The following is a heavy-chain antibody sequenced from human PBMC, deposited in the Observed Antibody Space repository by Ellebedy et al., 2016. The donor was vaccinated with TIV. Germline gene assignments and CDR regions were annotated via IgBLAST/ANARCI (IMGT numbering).Heavy chain of an antibody. D-gene: IGHD6-13*01. V-gene: IGHV3-48*04. CDR2: ISSSSSTV. Sequence: GGSLKISCAASGFTSSSYGMNWVRQAPGKGLEWVSYISSSSSTVHYADSVQGRFIVSRDNAKNSLFLQMNSLRAEDTAVYYCARDPLSLTGYTTSWCDFWGQGTLVTVSS. CDR1: GFTSSSYG. J-gene: IGHJ5*01. CDR3: ARDPLSLTGYTTSWCDF.